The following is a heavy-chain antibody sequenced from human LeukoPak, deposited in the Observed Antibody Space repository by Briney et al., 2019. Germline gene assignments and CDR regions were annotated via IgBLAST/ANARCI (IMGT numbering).Heavy chain of an antibody. CDR3: TKGGSYAPLDY. V-gene: IGHV3-23*01. J-gene: IGHJ4*02. D-gene: IGHD1-26*01. Sequence: GGSLGLSCAASGFTFSSSAMTWVRQAPGKGLEWVSAINSGGDNTVYADYVKGRLTISRDNSKNTLYLQMNSLRAEDTAIYYCTKGGSYAPLDYWGQGTLVTVSS. CDR1: GFTFSSSA. CDR2: INSGGDNT.